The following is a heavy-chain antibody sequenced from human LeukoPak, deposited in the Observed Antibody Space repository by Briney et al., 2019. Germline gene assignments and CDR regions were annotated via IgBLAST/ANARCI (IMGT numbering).Heavy chain of an antibody. CDR3: ARVPRIAAAGTFDY. Sequence: ASVKDSCKASGYTFTGYYMHWVRQAPGQGLQWMGRINPHSGGTNYSQKFQGRVTMTRDTSISTAYMELSRLRSDDTAVYYCARVPRIAAAGTFDYWGQGTLVTVSS. J-gene: IGHJ4*02. CDR1: GYTFTGYY. V-gene: IGHV1-2*06. D-gene: IGHD6-13*01. CDR2: INPHSGGT.